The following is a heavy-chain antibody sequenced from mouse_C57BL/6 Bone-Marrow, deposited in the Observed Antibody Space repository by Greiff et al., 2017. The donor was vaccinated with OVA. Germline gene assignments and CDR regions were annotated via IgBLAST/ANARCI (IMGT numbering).Heavy chain of an antibody. CDR1: GYTFTDYY. CDR2: INPNNGGT. J-gene: IGHJ2*01. CDR3: ARHPVVNY. V-gene: IGHV1-26*01. Sequence: EVQLQQSGPELVKPGASVKISCKASGYTFTDYYMNWVKQSHGKSLEWIGDINPNNGGTSYNQKFKGKATLTVDKSSSTAYMELRSLTSEDSAVYYCARHPVVNYWGQGTTLTVSS. D-gene: IGHD1-1*01.